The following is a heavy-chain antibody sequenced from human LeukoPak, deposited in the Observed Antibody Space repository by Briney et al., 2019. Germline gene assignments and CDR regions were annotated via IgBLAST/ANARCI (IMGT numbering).Heavy chain of an antibody. CDR2: IVSSGGTT. CDR1: GFTFSNYA. CDR3: AKCSTWYGTYFDY. V-gene: IGHV3-23*01. D-gene: IGHD6-13*01. Sequence: GGSLRLSCAASGFTFSNYAVTWIRQAPGKGLEWVSTIVSSGGTTYYADSVKGRFVISRDSSKNTLYLQMSSLRAEDTALYYCAKCSTWYGTYFDYWGQGTLVTVSS. J-gene: IGHJ4*02.